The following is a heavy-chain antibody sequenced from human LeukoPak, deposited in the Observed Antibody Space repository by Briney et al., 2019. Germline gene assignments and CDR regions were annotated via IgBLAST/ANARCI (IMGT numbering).Heavy chain of an antibody. CDR2: IYTSGST. Sequence: SETLSLTCTVSSGSISSYYWSWIRQPAGKGLEWIGRIYTSGSTNYNPSLKSRVTISVDTPKNQFSLKLSSVTAADTAVYYCARDARDTAMVTDYYYYMDVWGKGTTVTVSS. J-gene: IGHJ6*03. D-gene: IGHD5-18*01. CDR3: ARDARDTAMVTDYYYYMDV. V-gene: IGHV4-4*07. CDR1: SGSISSYY.